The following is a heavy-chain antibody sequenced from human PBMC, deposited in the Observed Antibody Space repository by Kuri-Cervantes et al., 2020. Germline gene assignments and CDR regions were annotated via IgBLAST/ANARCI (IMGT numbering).Heavy chain of an antibody. V-gene: IGHV3-74*01. CDR1: GFTFSSYW. CDR2: INSDGSST. Sequence: GESLKISCAASGFTFSSYWMHWVRRAPGKGLVWVSRINSDGSSTSYADSVKGRFTISRDNAKNTLYLQMNSLRAEDTAVYYCARAHYYDSSGYLFQHWGQGTLVTVSS. D-gene: IGHD3-22*01. CDR3: ARAHYYDSSGYLFQH. J-gene: IGHJ1*01.